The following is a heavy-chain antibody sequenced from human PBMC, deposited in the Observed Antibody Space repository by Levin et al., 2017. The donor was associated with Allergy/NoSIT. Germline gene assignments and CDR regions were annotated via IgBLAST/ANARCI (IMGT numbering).Heavy chain of an antibody. Sequence: GGSLRLSCAASGFTFSSYAMSWVRQAPGKGLEWVSAISGSGGSTYYADSVKGRFTISRDNSKNTLYLQMNSLRAEDTAVYYCAKDGYYGSGSYYNGWFDYWGQGTLVTVSS. D-gene: IGHD3-10*01. CDR1: GFTFSSYA. J-gene: IGHJ4*02. CDR3: AKDGYYGSGSYYNGWFDY. V-gene: IGHV3-23*01. CDR2: ISGSGGST.